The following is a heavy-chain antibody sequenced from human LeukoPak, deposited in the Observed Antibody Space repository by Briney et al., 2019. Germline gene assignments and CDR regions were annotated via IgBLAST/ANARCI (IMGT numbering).Heavy chain of an antibody. CDR3: ARRYYYGSGSSNYYMDV. CDR1: GYTFTGYY. D-gene: IGHD3-10*01. Sequence: ASVKVSRKASGYTFTGYYVHWVRQAPGQGLEWMGWINPNSGGTNYAKKFKGRVTMTRDTSISTVYMELSRLKSDDTAVYHCARRYYYGSGSSNYYMDVWGKGTTVTISS. V-gene: IGHV1-2*02. J-gene: IGHJ6*03. CDR2: INPNSGGT.